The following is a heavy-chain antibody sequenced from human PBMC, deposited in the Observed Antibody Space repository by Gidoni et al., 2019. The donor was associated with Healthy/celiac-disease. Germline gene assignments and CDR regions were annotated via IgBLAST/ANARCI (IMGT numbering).Heavy chain of an antibody. CDR3: ARAEDYGDYVPY. Sequence: QVQLQESGPGLVTPSQTLSLTCTVSGGSISSGNYYWSWIRQPAGKGLEWIGRIYTSGSTNYNPSLKSRVTISVDTSKNQFSLKLSSVTAADTAVYYCARAEDYGDYVPYWGQGTLVTVSS. V-gene: IGHV4-61*02. CDR2: IYTSGST. J-gene: IGHJ4*02. CDR1: GGSISSGNYY. D-gene: IGHD4-17*01.